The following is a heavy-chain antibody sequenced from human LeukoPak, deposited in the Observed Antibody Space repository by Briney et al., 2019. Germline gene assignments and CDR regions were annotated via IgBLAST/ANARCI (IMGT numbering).Heavy chain of an antibody. CDR1: GFPFSDYS. D-gene: IGHD1-1*01. V-gene: IGHV3-48*04. Sequence: GGSLRLSCTASGFPFSDYSMNWVRKAPGKGLEWISYIGISSGNTKYADSVKGRFTISADNAWNSLYLQMNSLRVEDTAVYYCARDHNYAFDNWGQGTLVSVSS. J-gene: IGHJ4*02. CDR3: ARDHNYAFDN. CDR2: IGISSGNT.